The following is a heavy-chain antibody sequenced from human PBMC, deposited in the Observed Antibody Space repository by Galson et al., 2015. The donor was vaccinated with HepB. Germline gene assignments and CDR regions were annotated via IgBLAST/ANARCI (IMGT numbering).Heavy chain of an antibody. CDR3: VSLPFLEWLSLKDDALHI. CDR2: TNSNGEST. J-gene: IGHJ3*02. CDR1: GFLFSNYP. Sequence: YLRLSCAASGFLFSNYPMDGARQAPVEGLEYVSVTNSNGESTYYADSVKGRFTISRENSKNTLYLQMSSRRVEDTAVYYCVSLPFLEWLSLKDDALHIWGQGTMVTVSS. D-gene: IGHD3-3*01. V-gene: IGHV3-64D*06.